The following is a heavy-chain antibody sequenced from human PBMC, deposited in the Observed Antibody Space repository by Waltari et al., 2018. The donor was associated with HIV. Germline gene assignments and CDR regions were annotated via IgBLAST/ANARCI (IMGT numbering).Heavy chain of an antibody. J-gene: IGHJ3*02. D-gene: IGHD3-22*01. Sequence: QVQLQQWGAGLLKPSETLSLTCAVYGGSFSGYSWSWIRQPPGKGLEWRGEINHSGSTNCNPSLKRRVTISVDTAKNQFSLKLRSVTAADTAVYYCARDLYYYDSSGYTGAFDIWGQGTMVTVSS. CDR1: GGSFSGYS. V-gene: IGHV4-34*01. CDR3: ARDLYYYDSSGYTGAFDI. CDR2: INHSGST.